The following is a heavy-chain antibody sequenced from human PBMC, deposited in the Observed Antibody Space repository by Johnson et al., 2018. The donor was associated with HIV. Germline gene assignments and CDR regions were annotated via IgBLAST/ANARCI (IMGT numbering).Heavy chain of an antibody. J-gene: IGHJ3*02. D-gene: IGHD3-22*01. V-gene: IGHV3-53*01. CDR3: ARAVGDSSGYYYVAAFDI. Sequence: VQLVESGGGLIQPGGSLRLSCAASGFTVSSNYMSWVRQAPGKGLEWVSVISGSGGSTYYADSVKGRFTISRDNAKNSLYLQMNSLRAEDTAVYYCARAVGDSSGYYYVAAFDIWGQGTMVTVSS. CDR2: ISGSGGST. CDR1: GFTVSSNY.